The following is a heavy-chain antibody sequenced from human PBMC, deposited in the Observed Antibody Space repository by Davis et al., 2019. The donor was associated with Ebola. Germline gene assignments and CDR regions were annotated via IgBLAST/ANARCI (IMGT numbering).Heavy chain of an antibody. J-gene: IGHJ4*02. V-gene: IGHV3-7*01. Sequence: GGSLRLSCAASGLTLSSFWMSWVRQAPGKGLEWVAIIKQDGGEKYYVDSVKGRFTISRDNAKNSLYLQMSSLRAEDTAVYYCASGYSGYDSPFDYWGQGTLVTVSS. CDR3: ASGYSGYDSPFDY. CDR2: IKQDGGEK. CDR1: GLTLSSFW. D-gene: IGHD5-12*01.